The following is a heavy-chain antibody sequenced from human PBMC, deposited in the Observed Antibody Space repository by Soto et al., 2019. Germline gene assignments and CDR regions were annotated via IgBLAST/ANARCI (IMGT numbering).Heavy chain of an antibody. CDR1: GGSIRSGGYY. D-gene: IGHD1-26*01. V-gene: IGHV4-31*03. CDR3: ARYLLSGSYPSAFDI. CDR2: IYYSGST. Sequence: QVQLQESGPGLVKPSQTLSLTYSVSGGSIRSGGYYWSWIRQHPGRGLEWIGYIYYSGSTYHNPSLKSRVSISVDTSKNQFSLKLTSVTAADTAVYYCARYLLSGSYPSAFDIWGQGTMVTVSS. J-gene: IGHJ3*02.